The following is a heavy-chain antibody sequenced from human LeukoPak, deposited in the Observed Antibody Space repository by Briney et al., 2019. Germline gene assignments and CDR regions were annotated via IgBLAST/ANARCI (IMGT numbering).Heavy chain of an antibody. D-gene: IGHD3-10*01. Sequence: ASVKVSCKASGYTFTSYYMHWVRQAPGQGLEWMGIINPSGGSTSYAQKFQGRVTMTRDTSTSTVYMELSSLRSEDTAVYYCARAGSMVRGVIDWYFDLWGRGTLDTVSS. J-gene: IGHJ2*01. CDR3: ARAGSMVRGVIDWYFDL. CDR1: GYTFTSYY. CDR2: INPSGGST. V-gene: IGHV1-46*03.